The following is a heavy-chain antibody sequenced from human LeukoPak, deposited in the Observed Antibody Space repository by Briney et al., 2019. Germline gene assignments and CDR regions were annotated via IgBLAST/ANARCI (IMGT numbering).Heavy chain of an antibody. CDR1: GFTFSSYG. CDR3: ARDPTYTIFGVVDLYYYYGMDV. CDR2: IWYDGSNK. V-gene: IGHV3-33*01. Sequence: GGFLRLSCAASGFTFSSYGMRWVRQAPGKGLEWVAVIWYDGSNKYYADSVKGRFTISRDNSKNTLYLQMNSLRAEDTAVYYCARDPTYTIFGVVDLYYYYGMDVWGQGTTVTVSS. J-gene: IGHJ6*02. D-gene: IGHD3-3*01.